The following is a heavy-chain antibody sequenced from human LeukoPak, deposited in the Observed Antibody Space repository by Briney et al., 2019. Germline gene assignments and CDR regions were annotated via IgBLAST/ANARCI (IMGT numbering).Heavy chain of an antibody. Sequence: GASVKVSCKASGGTFSSYAISWVRQAPRQGLEWMGGIIPIFGTANYAQKFQGRVTITADESTSTAYMELSSLRSEDTAVYYCARDLALYSGSYSAYDYWGQGTLVTVSS. V-gene: IGHV1-69*01. CDR2: IIPIFGTA. D-gene: IGHD1-26*01. CDR1: GGTFSSYA. J-gene: IGHJ4*02. CDR3: ARDLALYSGSYSAYDY.